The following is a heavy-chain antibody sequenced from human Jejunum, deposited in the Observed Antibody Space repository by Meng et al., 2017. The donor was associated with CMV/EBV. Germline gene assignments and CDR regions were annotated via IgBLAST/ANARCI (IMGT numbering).Heavy chain of an antibody. CDR1: SISSSHW. J-gene: IGHJ4*02. CDR2: ISPTEAG. Sequence: SISSSHWWSWVRQSPGKGLEWIAEISPTEAGNYNPSLKSRVTISVDYSKNQFSLMMTSVTAADTGVYYCVRGRCTKTSCYTGALDHWGPGTLVTSPQ. V-gene: IGHV4-4*02. CDR3: VRGRCTKTSCYTGALDH. D-gene: IGHD2-2*02.